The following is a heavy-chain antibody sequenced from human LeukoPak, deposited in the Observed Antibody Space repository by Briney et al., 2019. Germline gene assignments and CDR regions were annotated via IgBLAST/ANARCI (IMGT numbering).Heavy chain of an antibody. CDR2: ISNDGSNK. CDR3: GKVDIVATIDAGRLVDY. CDR1: GFTFSNYG. D-gene: IGHD5-12*01. V-gene: IGHV3-30*18. J-gene: IGHJ4*02. Sequence: PGGSLRLSCAASGFTFSNYGMQWFRQAPDKGLEWVAAISNDGSNKYYADSVKGRFTISRDNSKNTLYLQMNSLRAEDTAVYYCGKVDIVATIDAGRLVDYWGQGTLVTVSS.